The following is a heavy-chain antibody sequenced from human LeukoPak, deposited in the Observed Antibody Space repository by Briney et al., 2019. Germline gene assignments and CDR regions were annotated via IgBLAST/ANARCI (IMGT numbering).Heavy chain of an antibody. D-gene: IGHD5-18*01. V-gene: IGHV3-23*01. Sequence: GGSLRLSCAASGFSFSSYGMHWVRQAPGKGLDCVSAISGSGGSTYYADSVKGRFTISRDNSKNTLYLQMNSLRAEDTAVYYCAIDRSTSRDTAVVTYFDYWGQGTLVTVSS. CDR1: GFSFSSYG. CDR3: AIDRSTSRDTAVVTYFDY. J-gene: IGHJ4*02. CDR2: ISGSGGST.